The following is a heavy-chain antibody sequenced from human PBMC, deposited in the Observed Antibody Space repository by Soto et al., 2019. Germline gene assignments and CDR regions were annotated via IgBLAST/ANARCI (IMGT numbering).Heavy chain of an antibody. J-gene: IGHJ5*02. CDR1: GGSISSGGYS. V-gene: IGHV4-30-2*01. D-gene: IGHD2-21*02. CDR2: IYHSGST. CDR3: ARVAYCGADCYRGFDP. Sequence: QLQLQESGSGLVKPSHTLSLTCAVSGGSISSGGYSWSWIRQPPVKGLEWIGYIYHSGSTYYNPSHNRRATTALDTSKNQFVMKMSSVTAAATAEYYSARVAYCGADCYRGFDPLGQGTLGTVS.